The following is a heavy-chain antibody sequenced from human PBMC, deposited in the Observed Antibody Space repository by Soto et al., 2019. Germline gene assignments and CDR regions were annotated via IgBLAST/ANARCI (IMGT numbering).Heavy chain of an antibody. V-gene: IGHV2-5*02. CDR1: GFSLSSSSVG. J-gene: IGHJ3*01. D-gene: IGHD3-3*01. CDR3: AHSRGAQYDFWSGYPYAFDV. CDR2: IYWDDDK. Sequence: QLTLKESGPTLIRPRQTLAVTCTFSGFSLSSSSVGVGWIRQPPGKALEWLGIIYWDDDKRYSPSLKTRLTISKDTSKNQVVLRMTNMGPADTGTYYCAHSRGAQYDFWSGYPYAFDVWGQGTMVTVSS.